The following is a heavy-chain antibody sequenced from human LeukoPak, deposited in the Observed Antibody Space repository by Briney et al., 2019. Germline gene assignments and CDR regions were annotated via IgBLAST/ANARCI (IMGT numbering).Heavy chain of an antibody. V-gene: IGHV1-69*05. CDR1: GYTFSSYA. CDR2: IIPIFGTA. D-gene: IGHD5-18*01. J-gene: IGHJ4*02. CDR3: AILGQRGYSYGFHY. Sequence: GASVKVSCKASGYTFSSYAISWVRQAPGQGLEWMGGIIPIFGTANYAQKFQGRVTITTDESTSTAYMELSSLRSEDTAVYYCAILGQRGYSYGFHYWGQGTLVTVSS.